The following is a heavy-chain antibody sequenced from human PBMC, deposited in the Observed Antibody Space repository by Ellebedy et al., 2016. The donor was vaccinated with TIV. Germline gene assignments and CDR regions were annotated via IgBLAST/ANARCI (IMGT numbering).Heavy chain of an antibody. CDR2: IYSGGST. CDR3: AREISSSWYGNWFDP. V-gene: IGHV3-53*01. Sequence: GESLKISCAASGFTVSSNYMSWVRQAPGKGLERVSVIYSGGSTYYADSVKGRFTISRDNSKNTLYLQMNSLRAEDTAVYYCAREISSSWYGNWFDPWGQGTLVTVSS. CDR1: GFTVSSNY. D-gene: IGHD6-13*01. J-gene: IGHJ5*02.